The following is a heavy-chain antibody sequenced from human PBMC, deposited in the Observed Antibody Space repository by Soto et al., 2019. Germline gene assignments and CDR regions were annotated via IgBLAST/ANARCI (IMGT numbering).Heavy chain of an antibody. D-gene: IGHD1-26*01. CDR3: AAGLLGATPLIDAFDI. CDR2: IVVGSGNT. J-gene: IGHJ3*02. V-gene: IGHV1-58*01. Sequence: SVKVSCKASGFTFTSSAVQWVRQARGQRLEWIGWIVVGSGNTNYAQKFQEGVTITRDMSTSTAYMELSSLRSEDTAVYYCAAGLLGATPLIDAFDIWGQGTMVTVSS. CDR1: GFTFTSSA.